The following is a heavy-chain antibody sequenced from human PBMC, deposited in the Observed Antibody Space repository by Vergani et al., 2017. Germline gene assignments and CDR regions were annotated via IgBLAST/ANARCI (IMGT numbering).Heavy chain of an antibody. CDR2: IYYSGST. CDR1: GGSIRSTFYY. V-gene: IGHV4-39*01. Sequence: QLQLQESDPGLVKPSETLSLTCTVSGGSIRSTFYYWGWLRQPPGKGLEWIGTIYYSGSTYYNLSLKSRVTISVDTTKNQFSLKPNSVTAADTAVYYCARHKEQLVPGNYYYYYYMDVWGKGTTVTVSS. J-gene: IGHJ6*03. D-gene: IGHD6-13*01. CDR3: ARHKEQLVPGNYYYYYYMDV.